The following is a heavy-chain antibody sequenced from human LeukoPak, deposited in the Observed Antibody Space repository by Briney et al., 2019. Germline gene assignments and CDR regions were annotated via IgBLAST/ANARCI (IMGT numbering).Heavy chain of an antibody. CDR3: ARGRSRVCSSTSCYSRRGWFDP. D-gene: IGHD2-2*01. CDR2: IYYSGST. CDR1: GGSISSSSYY. J-gene: IGHJ5*02. Sequence: SETLSLTCTVSGGSISSSSYYWGWIRQPPGKGLEWIGSIYYSGSTYYNPSLKSRVTISVDTSKNQFSLKLSSVTAADTAVYYCARGRSRVCSSTSCYSRRGWFDPWGQGTLVTVSS. V-gene: IGHV4-39*01.